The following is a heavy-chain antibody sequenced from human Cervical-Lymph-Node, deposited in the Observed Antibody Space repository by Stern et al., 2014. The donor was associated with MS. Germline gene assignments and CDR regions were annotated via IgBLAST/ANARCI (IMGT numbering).Heavy chain of an antibody. Sequence: VQLLESGGGVVQPGRSLRLSCVASGFTFSNYAMHWVRQAPGKGLEWVAIISHGGSDKYYADSVKGRFTISRDNSKNTLYLQMNSLRAEDTAVYYCAREHYYDSTVYYPLFDCWGHGTLVTVSS. D-gene: IGHD3-22*01. CDR1: GFTFSNYA. J-gene: IGHJ4*01. CDR2: ISHGGSDK. V-gene: IGHV3-30-3*01. CDR3: AREHYYDSTVYYPLFDC.